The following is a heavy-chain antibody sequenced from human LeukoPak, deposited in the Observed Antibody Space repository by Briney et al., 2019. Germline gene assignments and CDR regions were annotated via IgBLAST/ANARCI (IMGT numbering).Heavy chain of an antibody. Sequence: SETLSLTCTVSGGSISSYYWSWIRQPPGKGLEWIGYIYYSGSTNCNPSLKSRVTISVDTSKNQFSLKLSSVTAADTAVYYCARGLVDTAMVTGSYWYFDLWGRGTLVTVSS. CDR3: ARGLVDTAMVTGSYWYFDL. D-gene: IGHD5-18*01. V-gene: IGHV4-59*01. CDR2: IYYSGST. J-gene: IGHJ2*01. CDR1: GGSISSYY.